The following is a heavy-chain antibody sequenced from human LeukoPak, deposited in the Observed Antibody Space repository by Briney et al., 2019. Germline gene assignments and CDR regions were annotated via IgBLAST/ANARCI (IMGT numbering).Heavy chain of an antibody. D-gene: IGHD3-10*01. CDR1: GGSISSHY. V-gene: IGHV4-59*11. J-gene: IGHJ4*02. CDR2: IYYSGST. Sequence: SETLSLTCTVSGGSISSHYWSWIRQPPGKGLEWIGYIYYSGSTNYNPSLKSRVTISVDTSKSQFSLKLSSVTAADTAVYYCARDGSGSYSYFDYWGQGTLVTVSS. CDR3: ARDGSGSYSYFDY.